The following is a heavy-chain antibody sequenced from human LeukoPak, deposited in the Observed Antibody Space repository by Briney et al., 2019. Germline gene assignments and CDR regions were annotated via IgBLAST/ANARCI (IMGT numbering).Heavy chain of an antibody. V-gene: IGHV3-9*01. D-gene: IGHD6-6*01. J-gene: IGHJ4*02. Sequence: GGSLRLSCAAPGVNFDDYAMHRVRQSPGTGLEWVAGLNWDSRSMAYADSVRGRFTISRDNAKNSLYLQMNSLRPEDTAVYYCARAYAVSNIAARYYFDYWGQGTLVTVSS. CDR1: GVNFDDYA. CDR3: ARAYAVSNIAARYYFDY. CDR2: LNWDSRSM.